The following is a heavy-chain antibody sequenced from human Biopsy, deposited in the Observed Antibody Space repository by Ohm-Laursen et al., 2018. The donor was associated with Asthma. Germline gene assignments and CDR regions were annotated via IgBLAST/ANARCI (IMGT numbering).Heavy chain of an antibody. J-gene: IGHJ4*02. Sequence: TLSLTCAVSGGSISSGGYSWSWIRQPPGKGLGRIGYIYHSGSTYYNPSLKSRVTISVNRYKNQFSLKLSSVTAADTAVYYCARVKDGYNFDYWGQGTLVTVSS. D-gene: IGHD5-24*01. CDR3: ARVKDGYNFDY. CDR1: GGSISSGGYS. V-gene: IGHV4-30-2*01. CDR2: IYHSGST.